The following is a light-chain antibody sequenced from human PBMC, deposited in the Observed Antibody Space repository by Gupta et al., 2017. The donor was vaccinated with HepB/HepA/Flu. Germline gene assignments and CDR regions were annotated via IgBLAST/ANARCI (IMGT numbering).Light chain of an antibody. CDR3: HQEDSTPFT. Sequence: SPGERVTLSCRASQDIRITYLAWYQEKPGQAPRLLIYGASNRATGIPVSFSGSGSGTDFTLTISRLEPEDFAVYYCHQEDSTPFTFGQGTRLDIK. CDR1: QDIRITY. V-gene: IGKV3-20*01. J-gene: IGKJ5*01. CDR2: GAS.